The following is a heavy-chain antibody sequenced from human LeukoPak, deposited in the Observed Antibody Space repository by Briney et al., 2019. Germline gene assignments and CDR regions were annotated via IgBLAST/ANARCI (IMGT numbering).Heavy chain of an antibody. CDR1: VYTLTELS. CDR3: ATRTFYYGSDPLAFDI. V-gene: IGHV1-24*01. J-gene: IGHJ3*02. D-gene: IGHD3-10*01. Sequence: ASVKLSCKVSVYTLTELSMHWVRQAPGKGLEWMGGFDPEDGETIYAQKFQGRVTMTEDTSTDTAYMELSSLRSEDTAVYYCATRTFYYGSDPLAFDIWGQGTMVTVSS. CDR2: FDPEDGET.